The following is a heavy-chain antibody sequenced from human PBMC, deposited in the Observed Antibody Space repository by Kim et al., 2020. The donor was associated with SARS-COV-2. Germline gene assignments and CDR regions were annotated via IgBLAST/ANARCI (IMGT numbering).Heavy chain of an antibody. CDR2: IYYTGST. Sequence: SETLSLTCTVSGGSINSSDSYYWGWIRQPPGKGLEWIGNIYYTGSTYYNPSLRSRVTISVDTSKNQFSLKLSSVTAADTSIYYCARRDGVILGGEDYWGQGTLVTVSS. CDR3: ARRDGVILGGEDY. CDR1: GGSINSSDSYY. J-gene: IGHJ4*02. D-gene: IGHD2-8*01. V-gene: IGHV4-39*01.